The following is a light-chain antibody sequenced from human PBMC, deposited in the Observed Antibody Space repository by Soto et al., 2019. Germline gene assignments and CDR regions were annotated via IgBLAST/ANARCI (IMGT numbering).Light chain of an antibody. J-gene: IGKJ5*01. V-gene: IGKV3-20*01. CDR2: GAS. Sequence: EIVLTQSPGTLSLSPGERATLSCRASQSVSSSYLAWYQQKPGQAPRLLIYGASSRPTGIPDRFSGSGSGTDFTLTSSRLAHEDFAVYYCQQYGSPPTFGQGTRLENK. CDR1: QSVSSSY. CDR3: QQYGSPPT.